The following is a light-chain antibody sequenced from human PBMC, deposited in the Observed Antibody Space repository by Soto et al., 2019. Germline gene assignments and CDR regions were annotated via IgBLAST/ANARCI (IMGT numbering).Light chain of an antibody. Sequence: DVMMTQSPLSLPVTPGEPASIPCRSSQSLLHANGYNYLDWYLQKPGQSPQLLIYLGSNRASGVPDRFSGSGSGTDFTLKISRVEAEDVGVYYCMQALQTPWTFGQGTKVDNK. CDR1: QSLLHANGYNY. CDR3: MQALQTPWT. V-gene: IGKV2-28*01. CDR2: LGS. J-gene: IGKJ1*01.